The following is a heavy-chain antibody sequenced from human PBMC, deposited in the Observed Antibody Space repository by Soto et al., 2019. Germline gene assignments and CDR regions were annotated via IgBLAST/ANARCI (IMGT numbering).Heavy chain of an antibody. J-gene: IGHJ4*02. Sequence: GGSLRLSCAASGFTFDDYAMHWVRQLPGKGLEWVSGISWNSGTIGYADSVKGRFTISRDNAKNSLYLQMNSLRTEDTALYYCVKEVRDRYNSRSFDYRGQGPLGTGFS. CDR1: GFTFDDYA. CDR2: ISWNSGTI. V-gene: IGHV3-9*01. CDR3: VKEVRDRYNSRSFDY. D-gene: IGHD1-1*01.